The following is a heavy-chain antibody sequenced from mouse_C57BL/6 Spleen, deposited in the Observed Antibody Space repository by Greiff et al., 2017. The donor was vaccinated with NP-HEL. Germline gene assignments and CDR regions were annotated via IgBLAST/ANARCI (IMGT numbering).Heavy chain of an antibody. CDR1: GYTFTDYD. Sequence: VQLQQSGAELVRPGASVTLSCKASGYTFTDYDMHWVKQTPVHGLEWIGAIDPETGGTAYNQKFKGKAILTADKSSSTAYMELRSLTSEDSAVYYCTKNYYYGSMFDYWGQGTTLTGSS. CDR2: IDPETGGT. CDR3: TKNYYYGSMFDY. D-gene: IGHD1-1*01. V-gene: IGHV1-15*01. J-gene: IGHJ2*01.